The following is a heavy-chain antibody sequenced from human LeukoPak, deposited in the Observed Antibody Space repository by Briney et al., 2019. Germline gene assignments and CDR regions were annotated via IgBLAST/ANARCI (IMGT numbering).Heavy chain of an antibody. CDR1: GFTFSSYA. CDR3: AKDAYNSSWYNFDYYYYYYMDV. V-gene: IGHV3-23*01. Sequence: GGSLRLSCAASGFTFSSYAMSWVRQAPGKGLEWVSAISGSGGSTYYADSVKGRFTISRDNSKNTLYLQMNSLRAEDTAVYYCAKDAYNSSWYNFDYYYYYYMDVWGKVTTVAVSS. J-gene: IGHJ6*03. D-gene: IGHD6-13*01. CDR2: ISGSGGST.